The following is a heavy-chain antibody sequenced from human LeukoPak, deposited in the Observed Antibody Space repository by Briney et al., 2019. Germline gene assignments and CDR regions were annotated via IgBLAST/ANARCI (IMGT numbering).Heavy chain of an antibody. D-gene: IGHD6-19*01. CDR3: AKDDSSGWGYYYYYMDV. J-gene: IGHJ6*03. CDR1: GFTFSSYG. CDR2: IRYDGNNK. V-gene: IGHV3-30*02. Sequence: GGSLRLSCAASGFTFSSYGMHWVRQAPGKGLEWVTFIRYDGNNKYYADSVKGRFTISRDNSKNTLYLQMNSLRAEGTAVYYCAKDDSSGWGYYYYYMDVWGKGTTVTVSS.